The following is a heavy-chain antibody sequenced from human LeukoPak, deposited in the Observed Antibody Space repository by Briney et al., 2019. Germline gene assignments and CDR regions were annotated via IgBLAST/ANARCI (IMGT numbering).Heavy chain of an antibody. CDR1: GDSISSYY. V-gene: IGHV4-59*01. CDR3: ARGTFYSSGWYFDY. J-gene: IGHJ4*02. D-gene: IGHD6-19*01. Sequence: SETLSLTCTVSGDSISSYYWGWIRQPPGKGLEWIGYIYYSGTTNYNPSLKSRVTISVDTSKNQFSLNLTSVTAADTAVYYCARGTFYSSGWYFDYWGQGTLVTVSS. CDR2: IYYSGTT.